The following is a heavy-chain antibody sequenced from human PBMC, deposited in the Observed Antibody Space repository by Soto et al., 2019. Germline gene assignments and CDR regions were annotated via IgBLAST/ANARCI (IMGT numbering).Heavy chain of an antibody. CDR2: INPSGGST. D-gene: IGHD3-22*01. CDR3: ARAYYYDSSGYAQFDY. Sequence: VASVKVSCKASGYTFTSYYMHWVRQAPGQGLEWMGIINPSGGSTSYAQKFQGRVTMTRDTSTSTVYMELSSLRSEDTAVYYCARAYYYDSSGYAQFDYWGQGTLVTVS. V-gene: IGHV1-46*01. J-gene: IGHJ4*02. CDR1: GYTFTSYY.